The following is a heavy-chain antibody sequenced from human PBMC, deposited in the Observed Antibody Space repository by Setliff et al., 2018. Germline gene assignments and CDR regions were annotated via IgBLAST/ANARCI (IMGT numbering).Heavy chain of an antibody. D-gene: IGHD2-15*01. J-gene: IGHJ4*02. V-gene: IGHV4-4*08. CDR1: GGSISSYY. CDR3: ARGLNTESWTPLY. CDR2: IYTRGST. Sequence: SETLSLTCSVSGGSISSYYWSWIRQPPGKGLEWIGYIYTRGSTNYNPSLQSRVTISVDTAKKQFSLKLNSVTAADTAIYYCARGLNTESWTPLYWSPGTLVTVSS.